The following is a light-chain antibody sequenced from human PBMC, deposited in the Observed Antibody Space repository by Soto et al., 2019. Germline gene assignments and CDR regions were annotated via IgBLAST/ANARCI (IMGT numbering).Light chain of an antibody. CDR2: EVS. CDR3: SSYTATSTIPI. J-gene: IGLJ1*01. Sequence: QSVLTQPASVSGSPGQSITISCTGTSSDVGDYDFVSWYQHYPGKAPQPMIFEVSYRASGVSNRFSGSKSGNTASLTISGLQAEDEADYYCSSYTATSTIPIFGTGTKVTV. V-gene: IGLV2-14*01. CDR1: SSDVGDYDF.